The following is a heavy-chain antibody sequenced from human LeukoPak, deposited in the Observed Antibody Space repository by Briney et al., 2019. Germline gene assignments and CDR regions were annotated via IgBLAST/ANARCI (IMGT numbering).Heavy chain of an antibody. CDR3: ARGYSSGYRIDY. V-gene: IGHV3-74*01. CDR1: GFTFSSLW. CDR2: INGDGSST. Sequence: PGGSLRLSCAASGFTFSSLWMSWVRRAPGKGLVWVSRINGDGSSTSYADSVKGRFTISRDNAKNTVYLQMDSLRADDTAVYYCARGYSSGYRIDYWGQGTLVTVSS. J-gene: IGHJ4*02. D-gene: IGHD3-22*01.